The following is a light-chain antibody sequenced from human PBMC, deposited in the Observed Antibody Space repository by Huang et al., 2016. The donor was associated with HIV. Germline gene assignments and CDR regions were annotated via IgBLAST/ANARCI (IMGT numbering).Light chain of an antibody. J-gene: IGKJ1*01. V-gene: IGKV3-20*01. CDR3: QQYGSFSWT. CDR2: GAS. CDR1: QSVSYNY. Sequence: EIVLTQSPGTLSLSPGETAALSCRASQSVSYNYLAWYQQKPGQAPRLLIYGASRRAAGIPDRFSGGGSGTDFTLTISRLEPEDFAVYYCQQYGSFSWTFGQGTKVDIK.